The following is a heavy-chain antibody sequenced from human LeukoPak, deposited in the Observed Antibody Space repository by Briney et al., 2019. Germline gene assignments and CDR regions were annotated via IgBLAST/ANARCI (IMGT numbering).Heavy chain of an antibody. J-gene: IGHJ4*02. CDR2: ISSNGGST. CDR1: VFTFSSYA. D-gene: IGHD1-26*01. Sequence: GGSLRLSCAASVFTFSSYAMHWVRQAPGKGLEYVSAISSNGGSTYYANSVKGRFTISRDNSKNTLYLQMGSLRAEDMAVYYCARGERGSYGYWGQGTLVTVSS. V-gene: IGHV3-64*01. CDR3: ARGERGSYGY.